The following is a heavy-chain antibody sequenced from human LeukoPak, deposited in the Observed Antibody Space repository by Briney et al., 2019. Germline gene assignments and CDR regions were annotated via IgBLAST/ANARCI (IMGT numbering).Heavy chain of an antibody. CDR3: ARGPGDNDPFDY. CDR1: GFTFTSSA. Sequence: GSSVKVSCKASGFTFTSSAVQWVRQARGQRLEWIGWIVVGSGNTNYAQKFQERVTITRDMSTSTAYMELSSLRSEDTAVYYCARGPGDNDPFDYWGQGTLVTVSS. D-gene: IGHD1-1*01. J-gene: IGHJ4*02. V-gene: IGHV1-58*01. CDR2: IVVGSGNT.